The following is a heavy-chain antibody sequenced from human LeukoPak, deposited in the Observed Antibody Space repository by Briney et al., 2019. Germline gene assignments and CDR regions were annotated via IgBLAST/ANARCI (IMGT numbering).Heavy chain of an antibody. D-gene: IGHD2-2*01. Sequence: ASVKVSCKASGYTFTSYAVHWVRQAPGQRPEWMGWIDAGSGNTGCSQEFQGRVTITRDTSASTAYMELSSLTSEDTAVYYCARRGVTSQYSFYAMAVWGQGTTVTVSS. J-gene: IGHJ6*02. CDR3: ARRGVTSQYSFYAMAV. CDR2: IDAGSGNT. V-gene: IGHV1-3*01. CDR1: GYTFTSYA.